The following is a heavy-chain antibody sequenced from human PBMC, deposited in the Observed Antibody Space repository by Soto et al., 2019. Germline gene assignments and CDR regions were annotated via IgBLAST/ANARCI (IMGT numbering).Heavy chain of an antibody. J-gene: IGHJ6*02. CDR3: ARDRITMVRGIDGMDV. CDR1: GGSIIRGGYY. CDR2: IYYSGST. D-gene: IGHD3-10*01. Sequence: ASETLSLTCSVSGGSIIRGGYYWIWIRQHPGKGLEWIGYIYYSGSTYYNPSLKSRVTISVDTSKNQFSLKLSSVTAADTAVYYCARDRITMVRGIDGMDVWGQGTTVTVS. V-gene: IGHV4-31*03.